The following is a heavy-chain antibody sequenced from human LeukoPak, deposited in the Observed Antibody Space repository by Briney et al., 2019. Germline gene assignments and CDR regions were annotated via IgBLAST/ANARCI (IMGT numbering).Heavy chain of an antibody. CDR3: ARGLGWDSGTYLGA. Sequence: ASVKVSCKASGYTFTGYYMHWVRQAPGQGLEWMGWINPNSGDTNCAQNFQGRVSVTRDTSISTAYLDLSGLRSDDTALYYCARGLGWDSGTYLGAWGQGTLVTVSS. V-gene: IGHV1-2*02. CDR1: GYTFTGYY. D-gene: IGHD1-26*01. CDR2: INPNSGDT. J-gene: IGHJ5*02.